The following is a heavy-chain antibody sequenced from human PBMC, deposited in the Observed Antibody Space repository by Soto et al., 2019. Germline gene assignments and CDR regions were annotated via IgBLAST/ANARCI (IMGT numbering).Heavy chain of an antibody. CDR1: GYTFTSYG. Sequence: QVHLVQSGAEVKKPGASVKVSCKGSGYTFTSYGITWVRQAPGQGLEWMGWISAHNGNTNYAQKFQGRVTVTRDTSTSTAYRERRSLRSDDTAVYYCARGRYGDYGGQGARVTVSS. V-gene: IGHV1-18*01. D-gene: IGHD1-1*01. J-gene: IGHJ4*02. CDR2: ISAHNGNT. CDR3: ARGRYGDY.